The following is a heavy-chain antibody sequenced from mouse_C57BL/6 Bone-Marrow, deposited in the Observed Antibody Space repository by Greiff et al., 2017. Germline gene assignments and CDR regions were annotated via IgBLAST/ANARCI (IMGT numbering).Heavy chain of an antibody. J-gene: IGHJ3*01. Sequence: VQLQQSGAELAKPGASVKLSCKASGYTFTSYWMHWVKQRPGQGLEWIGYINPSSGYTKYNQKIKDKATLTAYKSSSTAYMQLSSLTYEYSAVYYCARLGWDGFAYWCQGTLVTVSA. CDR3: ARLGWDGFAY. V-gene: IGHV1-7*01. CDR1: GYTFTSYW. D-gene: IGHD1-1*02. CDR2: INPSSGYT.